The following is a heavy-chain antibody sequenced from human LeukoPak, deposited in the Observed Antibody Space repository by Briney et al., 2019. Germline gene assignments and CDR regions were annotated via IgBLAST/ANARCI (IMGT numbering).Heavy chain of an antibody. V-gene: IGHV1-3*01. CDR3: ARDLPEGCCRGGSCDNYWFDP. Sequence: GASVKLSCKASGYTFTSYAMHWVRQAPGQRLEWMGWINAGYGNTKYSQKFQGRVTITRATSASTAYMELGTVRAEDTAVYYCARDLPEGCCRGGSCDNYWFDPWGQGTLVTV. CDR1: GYTFTSYA. D-gene: IGHD2-15*01. J-gene: IGHJ5*02. CDR2: INAGYGNT.